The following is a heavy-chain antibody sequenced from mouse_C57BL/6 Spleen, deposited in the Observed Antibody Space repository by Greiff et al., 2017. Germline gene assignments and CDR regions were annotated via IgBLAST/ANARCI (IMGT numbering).Heavy chain of an antibody. CDR3: ARGHYDYDVWFAY. V-gene: IGHV3-6*01. D-gene: IGHD2-4*01. Sequence: VQLKESGPGLVKPSQSLSLTCSVTGYSITSGYYWNWIRQFPGNKLEWMGYISYDGSNNYNPSLKNRISITRDTSKNQFFLKLNSVTTEDTATYYCARGHYDYDVWFAYWGQGTLVTVSA. J-gene: IGHJ3*01. CDR2: ISYDGSN. CDR1: GYSITSGYY.